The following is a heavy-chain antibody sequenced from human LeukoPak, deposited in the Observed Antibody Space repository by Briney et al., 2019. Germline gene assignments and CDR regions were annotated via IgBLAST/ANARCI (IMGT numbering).Heavy chain of an antibody. V-gene: IGHV4-59*08. CDR3: ARRLKVTEHFVY. CDR1: GGSISSYY. CDR2: IYYSGST. Sequence: SETLSLTCTVSGGSISSYYWSWIRQPPGKGLEWIGYIYYSGSTNYNPSLKSRVTISVDTSKNQFSLKLSSVTAADTAVYYCARRLKVTEHFVYWGQGTLVTVSS. J-gene: IGHJ4*02. D-gene: IGHD2-21*02.